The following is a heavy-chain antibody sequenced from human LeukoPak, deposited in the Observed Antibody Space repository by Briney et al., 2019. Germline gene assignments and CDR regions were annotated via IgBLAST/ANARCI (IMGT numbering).Heavy chain of an antibody. V-gene: IGHV4-34*01. CDR3: ARAVVVAATPGHFDY. Sequence: SETLSLTCAVYGGSFSGYYWSWIRQPPGKGLEWIGEINHSGSTNYNPSPKSRVTISVDTSKNQFSLKLSSVTAADTAVYYCARAVVVAATPGHFDYWGQGTLVTVSS. D-gene: IGHD2-15*01. J-gene: IGHJ4*02. CDR2: INHSGST. CDR1: GGSFSGYY.